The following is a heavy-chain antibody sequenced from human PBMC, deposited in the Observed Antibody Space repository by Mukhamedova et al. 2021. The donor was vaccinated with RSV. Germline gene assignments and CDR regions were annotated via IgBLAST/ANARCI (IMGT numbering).Heavy chain of an antibody. CDR2: IIPILGIA. V-gene: IGHV1-69*04. CDR3: ARDEYSSSKYV. J-gene: IGHJ6*02. D-gene: IGHD6-6*01. Sequence: APGQGLEWMGRIIPILGIANYAQKFQGRVTITADKSTSTAYMELSSLRSEDTAVYYCARDEYSSSKYVWGQGTT.